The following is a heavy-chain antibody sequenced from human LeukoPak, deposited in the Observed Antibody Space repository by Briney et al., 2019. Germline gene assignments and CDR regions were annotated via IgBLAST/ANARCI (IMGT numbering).Heavy chain of an antibody. D-gene: IGHD3-10*01. Sequence: SETLSLTCTVSGGSISSYYWSWIRQPPEKGLEWIGYIYYSGSTNYNPSLKSRVTISVDTSKNQFSLKLSSVTAADTAVYYCARHLRISKDWVEDYYGSGSYYNPRNWFDPWGQGTLVTVSS. J-gene: IGHJ5*02. CDR3: ARHLRISKDWVEDYYGSGSYYNPRNWFDP. CDR1: GGSISSYY. CDR2: IYYSGST. V-gene: IGHV4-59*08.